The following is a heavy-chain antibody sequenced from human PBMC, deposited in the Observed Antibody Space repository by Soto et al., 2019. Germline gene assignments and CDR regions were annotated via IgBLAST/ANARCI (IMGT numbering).Heavy chain of an antibody. V-gene: IGHV3-48*02. J-gene: IGHJ6*02. D-gene: IGHD2-2*01. CDR3: ARRRGSSRRRGGTYGMDV. CDR2: ISSSSSTI. CDR1: GFTLSSYS. Sequence: PGGSLRLSCAASGFTLSSYSMNWVRQAPGKGLEWVSYISSSSSTIYYEDSVKGRFTISRDNAKNSLYLQMNSLRDEDTAVYYCARRRGSSRRRGGTYGMDVWGQGTTVTVSS.